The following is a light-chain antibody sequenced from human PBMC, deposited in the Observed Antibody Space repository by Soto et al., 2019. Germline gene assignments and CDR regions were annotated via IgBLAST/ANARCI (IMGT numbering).Light chain of an antibody. J-gene: IGLJ3*02. Sequence: QSVLTQPPAASGTPGQRVTISCSGSGSNIGSNTVSWYQQLPGTAPKLLIYTNSQRPSWVPDRFSGSKSGTSASLAISGLQPDDEADYYCAAWDDSLNGQGVFGGGTKVTVL. CDR3: AAWDDSLNGQGV. V-gene: IGLV1-44*01. CDR2: TNS. CDR1: GSNIGSNT.